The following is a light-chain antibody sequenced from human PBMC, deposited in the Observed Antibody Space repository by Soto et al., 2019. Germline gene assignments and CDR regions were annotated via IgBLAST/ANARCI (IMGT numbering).Light chain of an antibody. Sequence: DIVLTQSPGTLSWSPGERATLSCRASQSVDSRYLAWYQQKPGQAPRLVIHAVSRRATGIPDRFSGSGSGTDFTLTISRLEPEDFAEYYCQQYGNSPRYSFGQGTYLEIK. V-gene: IGKV3-20*01. CDR1: QSVDSRY. CDR2: AVS. CDR3: QQYGNSPRYS. J-gene: IGKJ2*03.